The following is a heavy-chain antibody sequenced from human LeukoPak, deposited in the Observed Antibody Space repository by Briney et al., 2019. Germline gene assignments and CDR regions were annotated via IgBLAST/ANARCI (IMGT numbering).Heavy chain of an antibody. J-gene: IGHJ4*02. V-gene: IGHV1-69*05. Sequence: SVKVSCKASGGTFSSYAISWVRQAPGQGLEWMGGIIPIFGTANYAQKSQGRVTITTDESTSTAYMELSSLRSEDTAVYYCARGPYNWNDGRYFDYWGQGTLVTVSS. CDR1: GGTFSSYA. CDR2: IIPIFGTA. D-gene: IGHD1-20*01. CDR3: ARGPYNWNDGRYFDY.